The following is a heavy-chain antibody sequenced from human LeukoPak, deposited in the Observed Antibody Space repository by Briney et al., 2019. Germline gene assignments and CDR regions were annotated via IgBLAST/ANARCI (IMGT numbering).Heavy chain of an antibody. D-gene: IGHD6-19*01. J-gene: IGHJ4*02. CDR2: IWYDGQTK. CDR3: ARELGRVAVAGGPGY. V-gene: IGHV3-33*01. CDR1: GFIFSNYG. Sequence: PGGSLRLSCAASGFIFSNYGMHWVRQAPGKGLEWLALIWYDGQTKFYADSVKGRFTISRDNSGNTLFLHMTSLRVEDTAVYYCARELGRVAVAGGPGYWGQGALVTVSS.